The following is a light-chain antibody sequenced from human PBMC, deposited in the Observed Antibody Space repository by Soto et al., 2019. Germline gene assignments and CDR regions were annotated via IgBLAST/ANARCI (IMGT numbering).Light chain of an antibody. CDR3: QQYDNLALT. CDR1: QDISNY. J-gene: IGKJ4*01. Sequence: DIQMTQSPSSLSASVGDRVTITCQASQDISNYLNWYQQKPGKAPNRLIYDESNLENGVPSRFSGSGSGTDFTFTISSLQPEDIATYYCQQYDNLALTLGGGTKVEIK. CDR2: DES. V-gene: IGKV1-33*01.